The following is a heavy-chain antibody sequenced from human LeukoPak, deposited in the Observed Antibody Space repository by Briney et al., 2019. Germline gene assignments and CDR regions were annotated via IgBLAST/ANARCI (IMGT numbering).Heavy chain of an antibody. CDR2: ISGSGGIT. D-gene: IGHD3-10*01. V-gene: IGHV3-23*01. J-gene: IGHJ4*02. CDR1: GFTFSSYA. CDR3: STAPYNSGTYYIYYFDS. Sequence: GGSLRLSCAASGFTFSSYAISWVRQAPGKGLEWVSAISGSGGITYYADSVKGRFTISRDNSKNTLYLQMNSLRAEDTAVYYCSTAPYNSGTYYIYYFDSWGQGTLVTVSS.